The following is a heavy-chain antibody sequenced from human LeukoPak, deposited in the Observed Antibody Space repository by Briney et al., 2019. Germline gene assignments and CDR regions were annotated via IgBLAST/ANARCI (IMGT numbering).Heavy chain of an antibody. CDR2: VYTSGST. Sequence: SQTLSLTCTVSDGSISSGSYYWSWIRQSAGKGLEWIGRVYTSGSTNYNPSLKSRVTISVDKSKNHFSLNLTSVTAADTAVYFCARGLYSGYGGYFDSWGQGTLVTVSS. D-gene: IGHD5-12*01. J-gene: IGHJ4*02. CDR1: DGSISSGSYY. V-gene: IGHV4-61*02. CDR3: ARGLYSGYGGYFDS.